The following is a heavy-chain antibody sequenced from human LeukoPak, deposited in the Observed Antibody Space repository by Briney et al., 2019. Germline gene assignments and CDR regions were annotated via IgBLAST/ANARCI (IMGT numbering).Heavy chain of an antibody. CDR3: ARVLYGSGWYFDY. CDR1: GGTFSSYA. Sequence: GASVKVSCKASGGTFSSYAISWVRQAPGQGLEWMGGIIPIFGTANYAQKFQGGVTITTDESTSTAYMELSSLRSEDTAVYYCARVLYGSGWYFDYWGQGTLVTVSS. V-gene: IGHV1-69*05. CDR2: IIPIFGTA. J-gene: IGHJ4*02. D-gene: IGHD6-19*01.